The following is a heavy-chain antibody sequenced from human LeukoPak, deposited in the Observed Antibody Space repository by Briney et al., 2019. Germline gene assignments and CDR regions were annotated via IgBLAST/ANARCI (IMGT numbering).Heavy chain of an antibody. CDR1: GFTFSSYG. V-gene: IGHV3-23*01. D-gene: IGHD6-19*01. CDR3: VREAGSSGWAGWFDP. Sequence: GGSLRLSCAASGFTFSSYGMHWVRQAPGKGLEWVSAISDSGGSTYYADSVKGRYTISRDNSKITLYLQMNSLRDEDTAMYYCVREAGSSGWAGWFDPWGQGTLVTVSS. CDR2: ISDSGGST. J-gene: IGHJ5*02.